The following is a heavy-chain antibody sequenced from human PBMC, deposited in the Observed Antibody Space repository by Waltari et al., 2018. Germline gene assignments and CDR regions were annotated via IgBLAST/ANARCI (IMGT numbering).Heavy chain of an antibody. J-gene: IGHJ5*02. Sequence: QLQLQESGPGLVKPSETLSLTCTVSGGSISSSSYYWGWIRQPPGKGLEWIGSIYYSGGTYYNPSLKSRVTISVDTSKNQFSLKLSSVTAADTAVYYCARHGYSSSWYPVNWFDPWGQGTLVTVSS. V-gene: IGHV4-39*01. D-gene: IGHD6-13*01. CDR1: GGSISSSSYY. CDR2: IYYSGGT. CDR3: ARHGYSSSWYPVNWFDP.